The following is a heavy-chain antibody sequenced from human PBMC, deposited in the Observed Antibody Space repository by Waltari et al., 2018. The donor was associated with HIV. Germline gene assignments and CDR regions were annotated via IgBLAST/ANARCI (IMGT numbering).Heavy chain of an antibody. CDR2: IKQDGSEK. CDR3: AVRSPARRLNWFDP. J-gene: IGHJ5*02. V-gene: IGHV3-7*01. D-gene: IGHD5-12*01. Sequence: EVPLVASWGGLVQPGGSLRLPCAAPGFLLRSFWLSWVRQAPGKGLEWVANIKQDGSEKYYVDSVKGRFTISRDNAKISLYLQMNSLRAEDTAVYYCAVRSPARRLNWFDPWGQGTLVTVSS. CDR1: GFLLRSFW.